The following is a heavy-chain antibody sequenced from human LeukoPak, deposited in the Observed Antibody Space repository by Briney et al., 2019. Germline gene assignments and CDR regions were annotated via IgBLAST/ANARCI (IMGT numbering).Heavy chain of an antibody. D-gene: IGHD3-22*01. CDR2: IYTSGST. CDR1: GGSISSGSYY. CDR3: ARVAGDSSGYYGGHSAFDI. Sequence: SQTLSLTCTVSGGSISSGSYYWSWIRQPAGKGLEWIGRIYTSGSTNYNPSLKSRVTISVDTSKNQFSLKLSSVTAADTAVYYCARVAGDSSGYYGGHSAFDIWGQGTMVTVSS. J-gene: IGHJ3*02. V-gene: IGHV4-61*02.